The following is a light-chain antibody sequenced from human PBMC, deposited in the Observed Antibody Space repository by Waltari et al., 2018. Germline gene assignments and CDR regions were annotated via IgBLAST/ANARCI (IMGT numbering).Light chain of an antibody. CDR2: QDV. Sequence: SYDLTQPPSVSVAPGQTATITCSGATLVAKSVSWYQLRPGQSPVMCIYQDVKRPSDIPERFSGSISGDTATLTISGTQAMDEADYYCQTWDSNVIFGGGTKLTVL. CDR1: TLVAKS. CDR3: QTWDSNVI. J-gene: IGLJ2*01. V-gene: IGLV3-1*01.